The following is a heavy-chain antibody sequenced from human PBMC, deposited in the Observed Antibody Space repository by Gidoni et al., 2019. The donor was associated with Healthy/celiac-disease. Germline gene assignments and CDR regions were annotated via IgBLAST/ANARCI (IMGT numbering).Heavy chain of an antibody. J-gene: IGHJ6*02. CDR2: IYYSGIT. V-gene: IGHV4-59*08. CDR3: ARGLLDYGDYYYYGMDV. Sequence: QVHLQESGPGLVKPSQTLSLTCTVSVCSISSYYWSWIRQPPGKGLELIGYIYYSGITNYNPHLKSRVTISVDTSKNQFSLKLSSVTAADTDVYYCARGLLDYGDYYYYGMDVWGQGTTVTVSS. D-gene: IGHD4-17*01. CDR1: VCSISSYY.